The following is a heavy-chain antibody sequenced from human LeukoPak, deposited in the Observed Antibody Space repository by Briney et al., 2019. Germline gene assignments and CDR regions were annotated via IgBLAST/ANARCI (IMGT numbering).Heavy chain of an antibody. V-gene: IGHV3-49*03. CDR3: TRGPVLLDDY. Sequence: GGSLRLSCTASGFTFGDYAMSWSRQAPGKGLEWVGFIRSKAYGGTTEYAASVKGRFTISRDDSKSIAYLQMNSLKTEDTAVYYCTRGPVLLDDYWGQGTLVTASS. D-gene: IGHD2-21*01. J-gene: IGHJ4*02. CDR1: GFTFGDYA. CDR2: IRSKAYGGTT.